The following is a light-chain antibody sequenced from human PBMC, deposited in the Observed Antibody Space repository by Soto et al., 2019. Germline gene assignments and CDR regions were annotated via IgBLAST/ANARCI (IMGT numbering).Light chain of an antibody. CDR3: GTWDSSLSGGV. CDR2: DDD. Sequence: QSVLTQPPSVSAAPGQRVTISCSGSSSNIGGNSVSWYQQLPGTAPKLLIYDDDKRPSGIPDRFSGSKSGTSATLGITGFQTGDEADHYCGTWDSSLSGGVFGTGTKVTAL. V-gene: IGLV1-51*01. J-gene: IGLJ1*01. CDR1: SSNIGGNS.